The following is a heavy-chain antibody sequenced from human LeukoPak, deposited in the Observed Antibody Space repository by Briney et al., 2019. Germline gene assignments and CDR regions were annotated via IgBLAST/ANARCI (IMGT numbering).Heavy chain of an antibody. V-gene: IGHV3-74*01. CDR3: AKGAYDYIEIAYFDY. CDR2: INNDGTAT. J-gene: IGHJ4*02. CDR1: GFTFNYFW. D-gene: IGHD5-12*01. Sequence: GGSLRLSCAASGFTFNYFWMHWVRQVPGKGLVWVSGINNDGTATYYADSVKGRFTISRDKSKNTLYLQMNSLRAEDTAVYYCAKGAYDYIEIAYFDYWGQGSLVTVSS.